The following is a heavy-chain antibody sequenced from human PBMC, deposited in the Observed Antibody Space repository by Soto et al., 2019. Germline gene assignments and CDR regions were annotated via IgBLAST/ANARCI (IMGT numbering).Heavy chain of an antibody. CDR1: GFTFSSYG. CDR2: ISYDGSNK. D-gene: IGHD3-22*01. J-gene: IGHJ4*02. CDR3: AKPRITMIVATHWFDY. V-gene: IGHV3-30*18. Sequence: QVQLVESGGGVVQPGRSLRLSCAASGFTFSSYGMHWVRQAPGKGLEWVAVISYDGSNKYYADSVKGRFTISRDNSKNTLYLQMNSLRAEDTAVYYCAKPRITMIVATHWFDYWGQGTLVTVSS.